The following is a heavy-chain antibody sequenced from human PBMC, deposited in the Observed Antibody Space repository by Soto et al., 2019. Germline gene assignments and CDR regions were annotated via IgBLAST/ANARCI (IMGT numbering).Heavy chain of an antibody. J-gene: IGHJ4*02. CDR1: GFSLTTSGVG. CDR2: IYWDDDK. Sequence: QITLKESGPTVVKPTETLTLTCTFSGFSLTTSGVGVGWVRQSPGKTPEWLALIYWDDDKRYSTYLKRRLTITKDTAKNQVDLTMANVDPADTATYYCAHRVLRSVFGLVTTTAIYFDFWVQGTPVGVSS. CDR3: AHRVLRSVFGLVTTTAIYFDF. V-gene: IGHV2-5*02. D-gene: IGHD3-3*01.